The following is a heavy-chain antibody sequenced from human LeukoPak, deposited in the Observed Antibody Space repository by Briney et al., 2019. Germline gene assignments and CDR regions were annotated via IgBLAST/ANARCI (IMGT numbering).Heavy chain of an antibody. CDR3: SSGLDSRKLGY. Sequence: SETLSLTCTVSGAPFNIDDQDWTWIRQTPGKGLEWVGSIHPSGMLYNNPSLESRVTKSRDTANNQLSLNLNSVTPPDKAVDCCSSGLDSRKLGYWGQGILVTVSS. J-gene: IGHJ4*02. CDR2: IHPSGML. CDR1: GAPFNIDDQD. D-gene: IGHD3-22*01. V-gene: IGHV4-30-4*02.